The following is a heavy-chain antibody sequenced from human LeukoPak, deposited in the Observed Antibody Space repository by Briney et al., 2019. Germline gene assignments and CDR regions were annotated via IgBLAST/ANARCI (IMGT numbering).Heavy chain of an antibody. CDR2: ISGGGSLK. V-gene: IGHV3-11*01. CDR3: VRDLR. J-gene: IGHJ4*02. CDR1: GFAFSDYY. Sequence: PRGSLRLSCAASGFAFSDYYMSWIRHAPGKGLEWVSYISGGGSLKFYADSVKGRFTISRDNAQRSLYLQMNSLTAADTAVYYCVRDLRWGQGTLVTVSS.